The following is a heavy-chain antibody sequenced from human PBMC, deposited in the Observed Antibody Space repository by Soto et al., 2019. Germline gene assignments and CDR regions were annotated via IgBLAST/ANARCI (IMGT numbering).Heavy chain of an antibody. V-gene: IGHV3-15*07. Sequence: GSLRLSCAASGFTFNNAWINWVRQAPGKGLEWVGRIKSKTDGGTPDYAAPVKGRFAISRDDSKNMVYLQMNSLKTEDTGIYYCATESYSSIIVVRFDYWGQGTLVTVSS. J-gene: IGHJ4*02. CDR2: IKSKTDGGTP. CDR3: ATESYSSIIVVRFDY. CDR1: GFTFNNAW. D-gene: IGHD2-2*01.